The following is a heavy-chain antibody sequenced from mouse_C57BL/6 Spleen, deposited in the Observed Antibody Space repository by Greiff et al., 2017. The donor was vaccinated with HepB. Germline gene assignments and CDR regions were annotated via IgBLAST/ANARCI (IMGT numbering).Heavy chain of an antibody. CDR3: ARGGDGPYWYFDV. V-gene: IGHV1-18*01. D-gene: IGHD1-2*01. Sequence: EVQLQQSGPELVKPGASVKIPCKASGYTFTDYNMDWVKQSHGKSLEWIGDINPNNGGTIYNQKFKGKATLTVDKSSSTAYMELRSLTSEVTAVYYCARGGDGPYWYFDVWGTGTTVTVSS. J-gene: IGHJ1*03. CDR2: INPNNGGT. CDR1: GYTFTDYN.